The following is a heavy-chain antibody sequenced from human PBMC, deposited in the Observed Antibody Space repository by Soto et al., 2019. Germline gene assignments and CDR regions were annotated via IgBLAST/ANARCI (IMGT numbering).Heavy chain of an antibody. CDR2: ISSSAVYV. D-gene: IGHD3-22*01. V-gene: IGHV3-21*01. CDR3: VRDGLDYYDTERLYFDN. Sequence: GGSLRLSCAASGFNFLTYSLSWVRQSPGKGLEWVASISSSAVYVDYADSMKGRFTISRDNAKNLLHLQMTSLRAEDTATYHCVRDGLDYYDTERLYFDNWGQGTLVTVSS. J-gene: IGHJ4*02. CDR1: GFNFLTYS.